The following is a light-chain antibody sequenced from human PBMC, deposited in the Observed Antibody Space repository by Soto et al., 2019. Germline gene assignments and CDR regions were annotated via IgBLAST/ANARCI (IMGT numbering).Light chain of an antibody. CDR2: GAS. J-gene: IGKJ1*01. CDR3: QQSYITPLT. V-gene: IGKV1-39*01. CDR1: QSITIY. Sequence: DIQITQSPSSLSAYVVERVNITCRASQSITIYVNWYYQKPGEAPKLLIYGASSLQSGVPSRFSGSGSGTDFTLTISSLQPEDFATYFCQQSYITPLTFGQGTKVDIK.